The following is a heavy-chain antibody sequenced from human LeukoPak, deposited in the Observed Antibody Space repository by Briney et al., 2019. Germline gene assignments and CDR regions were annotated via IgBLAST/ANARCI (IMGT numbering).Heavy chain of an antibody. CDR3: ATASNSRPRFFDS. V-gene: IGHV3-30-3*01. J-gene: IGHJ4*02. CDR2: ISIDGSNK. Sequence: GGSLRLSCAASGFTFSTYAMHRVRQAPGKGLEWVAFISIDGSNKYYADSVKDRFTISRDNSENTLYLRMNSLRVGDTAVYYCATASNSRPRFFDSWGQGTLVTVSS. CDR1: GFTFSTYA.